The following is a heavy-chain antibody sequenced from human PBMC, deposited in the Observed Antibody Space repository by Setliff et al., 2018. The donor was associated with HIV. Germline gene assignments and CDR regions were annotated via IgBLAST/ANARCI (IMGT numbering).Heavy chain of an antibody. CDR3: ARIQWLVPGGWFDP. J-gene: IGHJ5*02. V-gene: IGHV4-39*01. D-gene: IGHD6-19*01. CDR1: GGSISRSSYN. Sequence: SVTRSRTCIVSGGSISRSSYNWGWIRQPPGKGLEWIGSMYSSGSTYNNPSLKSRVTISVDTSKNQFSLRLTSVTASDTAVYYCARIQWLVPGGWFDPWGQGTLVTVSS. CDR2: MYSSGST.